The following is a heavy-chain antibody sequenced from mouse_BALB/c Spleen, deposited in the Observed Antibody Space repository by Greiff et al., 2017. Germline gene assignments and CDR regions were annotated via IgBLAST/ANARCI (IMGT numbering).Heavy chain of an antibody. J-gene: IGHJ4*01. Sequence: VQLQQSGAELVKPGASVKLSCTASGFNIKDTYMHWVKQRPEQGLEWIGRIDPANGNTKYDPKFQGKATITADTSSNTAYLQLSSLTSEDTAVYYCARGLYRYDPMDYWGQGTSVTVSA. CDR1: GFNIKDTY. V-gene: IGHV14-3*02. D-gene: IGHD2-14*01. CDR2: IDPANGNT. CDR3: ARGLYRYDPMDY.